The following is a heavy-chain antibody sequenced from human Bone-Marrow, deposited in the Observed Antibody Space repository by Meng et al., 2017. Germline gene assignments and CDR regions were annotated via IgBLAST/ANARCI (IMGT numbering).Heavy chain of an antibody. J-gene: IGHJ4*02. Sequence: ASVKVSCKPSGYNFPDYYIHWVRRAPGQGLEWMGRINPKSGDTHYAQKFQARVTMTGDTSISTAYMELSRLRSDDTAVYYCASGSSGWNFDYWGQGTLVTVSS. V-gene: IGHV1-2*06. CDR1: GYNFPDYY. CDR2: INPKSGDT. CDR3: ASGSSGWNFDY. D-gene: IGHD6-19*01.